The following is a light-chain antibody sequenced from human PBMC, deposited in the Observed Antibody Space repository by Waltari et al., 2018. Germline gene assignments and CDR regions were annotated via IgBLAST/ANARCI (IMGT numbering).Light chain of an antibody. CDR3: CSFASRIGV. CDR2: EVT. J-gene: IGLJ2*01. CDR1: SSDVGRYNF. V-gene: IGLV2-23*02. Sequence: QSALTQPASVSGSPGQSITISCTGTSSDVGRYNFVSWYQQHPGKAPKLIISEVTKRPSGVSNRFSGSKSGNTASLTSSGLQADDEADYYCCSFASRIGVFCGGTKVTVL.